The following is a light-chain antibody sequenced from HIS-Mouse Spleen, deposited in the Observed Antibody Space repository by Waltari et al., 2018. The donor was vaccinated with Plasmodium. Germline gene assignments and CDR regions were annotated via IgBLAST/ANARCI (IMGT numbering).Light chain of an antibody. CDR3: YSTDSSGNHRV. Sequence: VSPGQTARITCSGDALPQNYAYWYQQKSGQAPVLVIYEDSKRPSGIPERFSGSSSGTMATLTISGAQVEDEADYYCYSTDSSGNHRVFGGGTKLTVL. CDR2: EDS. CDR1: ALPQNY. J-gene: IGLJ3*02. V-gene: IGLV3-10*01.